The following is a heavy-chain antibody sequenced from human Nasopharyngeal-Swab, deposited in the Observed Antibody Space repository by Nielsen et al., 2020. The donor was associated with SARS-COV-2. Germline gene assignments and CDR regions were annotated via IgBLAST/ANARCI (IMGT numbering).Heavy chain of an antibody. CDR2: IYPGDSDT. J-gene: IGHJ4*02. CDR3: ARAGYYDSSGYYIGVGQLDY. D-gene: IGHD3-22*01. V-gene: IGHV5-51*01. CDR1: GSSFTSYW. Sequence: GESLKISCKGSGSSFTSYWIGWVRQMPGKGLEWMGIIYPGDSDTRYSPSFQGQVTISADKSISTAYLQWSSLKASDTAMYYCARAGYYDSSGYYIGVGQLDYWGQGTLVTVSS.